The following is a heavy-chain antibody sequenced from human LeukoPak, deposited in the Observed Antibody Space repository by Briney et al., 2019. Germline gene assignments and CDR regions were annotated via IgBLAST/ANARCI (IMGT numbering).Heavy chain of an antibody. Sequence: GRSLRLSCEASGFTFSSYAMSWVRQAPGKGLEWVSAISGSGGSTYYADSVKGRFTISRDNSKNTLYLQMNSLRAEDTAVYYCAKGGSSSFYYFDFWGQGTLVTVSS. V-gene: IGHV3-23*01. CDR1: GFTFSSYA. CDR2: ISGSGGST. CDR3: AKGGSSSFYYFDF. J-gene: IGHJ4*02. D-gene: IGHD6-6*01.